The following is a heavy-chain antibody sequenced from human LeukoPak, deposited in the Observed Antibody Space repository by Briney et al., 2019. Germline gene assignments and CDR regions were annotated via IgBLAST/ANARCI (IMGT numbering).Heavy chain of an antibody. Sequence: PSETLSFTSTASGGSISSYYWSLIRQPPGERLEWIGNIYTSGSTNYNPSLKGRVTISVDTSKNQFSLQLSSVTAEDTAVYYCSRRAQAGYRYGYMSGWFDPWGQGTLVTVSS. J-gene: IGHJ5*02. CDR1: GGSISSYY. V-gene: IGHV4-4*09. CDR3: SRRAQAGYRYGYMSGWFDP. CDR2: IYTSGST. D-gene: IGHD5-18*01.